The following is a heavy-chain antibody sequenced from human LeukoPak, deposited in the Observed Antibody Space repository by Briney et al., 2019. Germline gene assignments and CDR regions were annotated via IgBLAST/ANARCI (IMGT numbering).Heavy chain of an antibody. J-gene: IGHJ4*02. CDR1: GGSFSGYY. Sequence: SETLSLTCAVYGGSFSGYYWSWIRQPPGKGLEWIGEINHSGSTNYNPSLKSRVTISVDTSKNQFSLKLSSVTAADTAVYYCARELLRLGELSYDYWGQGTLVTVSS. D-gene: IGHD3-16*02. CDR2: INHSGST. CDR3: ARELLRLGELSYDY. V-gene: IGHV4-34*01.